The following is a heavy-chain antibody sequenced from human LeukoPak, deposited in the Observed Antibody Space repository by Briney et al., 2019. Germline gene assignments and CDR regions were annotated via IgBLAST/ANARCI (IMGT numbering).Heavy chain of an antibody. Sequence: GGSLRLSCAASGFTFSSYAMHWVRQAPGKGLEYVSAISSNGGSTYYANSVKGRFTISRDNSKNTLYLQMGSLRAEDMAVYYCARGKATVPPNYWGQGTLVTVSS. CDR1: GFTFSSYA. J-gene: IGHJ4*02. CDR3: ARGKATVPPNY. CDR2: ISSNGGST. V-gene: IGHV3-64*01. D-gene: IGHD4-17*01.